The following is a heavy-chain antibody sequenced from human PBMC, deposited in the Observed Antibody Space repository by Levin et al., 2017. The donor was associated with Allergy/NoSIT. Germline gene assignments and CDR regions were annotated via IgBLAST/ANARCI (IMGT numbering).Heavy chain of an antibody. CDR3: AKDNGDSSGSFDY. J-gene: IGHJ4*02. V-gene: IGHV3-9*01. D-gene: IGHD6-19*01. CDR2: ITWNSGSI. Sequence: RPGGSLRLSCAASGFSIDDYAMHWVRQAPGKGLEWVSSITWNSGSIGYADSVKGRFTISRDSAKNSLYLQMDSLRAEDTALYYCAKDNGDSSGSFDYWGQGTLVTVSS. CDR1: GFSIDDYA.